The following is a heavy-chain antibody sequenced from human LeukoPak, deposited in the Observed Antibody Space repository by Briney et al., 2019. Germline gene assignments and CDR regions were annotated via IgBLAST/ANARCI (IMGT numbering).Heavy chain of an antibody. CDR1: GDSISTITNY. J-gene: IGHJ5*02. V-gene: IGHV4-39*01. D-gene: IGHD6-13*01. CDR3: ARHKQQLRWFDP. CDR2: IHSRGNT. Sequence: PSETLSLTCSVSGDSISTITNYWVWIRQSPGKELEWLASIHSRGNTYYHPSLKSRVTISVDTSKNQFSLKLSSVTAADTAVYYCARHKQQLRWFDPWGQGTLVTVSS.